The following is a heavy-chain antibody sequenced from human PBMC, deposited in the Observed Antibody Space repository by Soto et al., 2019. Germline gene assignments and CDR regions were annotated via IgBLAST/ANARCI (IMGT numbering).Heavy chain of an antibody. V-gene: IGHV3-33*01. J-gene: IGHJ3*02. Sequence: GGSLRLSCAASGFTFSSYGMHWVRQAPGKGLEWVAVIWYDGSNKYYADSVKGRFTISRDNSKNTLYLQMNSLRAEDTAVYYCARGSPDYGDYVDAFDIWGQGTMVTVSS. D-gene: IGHD4-17*01. CDR3: ARGSPDYGDYVDAFDI. CDR1: GFTFSSYG. CDR2: IWYDGSNK.